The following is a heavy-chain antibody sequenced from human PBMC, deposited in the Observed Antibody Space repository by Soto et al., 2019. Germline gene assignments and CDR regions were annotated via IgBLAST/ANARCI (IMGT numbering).Heavy chain of an antibody. V-gene: IGHV3-33*01. Sequence: PGGSLRLSCAASGFTFSSYGMHWVRQAPGKGLEWVAVIWYDGSNKYYADSVKGRFTISRDNSKNTLYLQMNSLRAEDTAVYYCARDDPIAVAFLPSYGMDVWGQGTTVTVSS. CDR3: ARDDPIAVAFLPSYGMDV. J-gene: IGHJ6*02. D-gene: IGHD6-19*01. CDR2: IWYDGSNK. CDR1: GFTFSSYG.